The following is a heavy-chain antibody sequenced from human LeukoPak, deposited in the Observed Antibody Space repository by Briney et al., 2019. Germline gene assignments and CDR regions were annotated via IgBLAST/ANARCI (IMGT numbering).Heavy chain of an antibody. CDR1: GDTFTSYD. CDR2: MNPNSGNT. Sequence: ASVRVSCKASGDTFTSYDVNWVRQATGQGLEWMGWMNPNSGNTGYAQKFKGRVTMTRNTSINTAYIEVSSLRSEDTAVYYCVRTAGIFWSGAYYFDSWGQGTLVTVSS. J-gene: IGHJ4*02. CDR3: VRTAGIFWSGAYYFDS. D-gene: IGHD3-3*01. V-gene: IGHV1-8*01.